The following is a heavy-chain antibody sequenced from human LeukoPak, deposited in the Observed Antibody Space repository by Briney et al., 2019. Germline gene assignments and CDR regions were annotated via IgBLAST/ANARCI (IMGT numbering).Heavy chain of an antibody. D-gene: IGHD3-22*01. J-gene: IGHJ6*03. V-gene: IGHV1-18*01. CDR2: ISAYNGNT. Sequence: ASVKVSCKASGYTFTSYGISWVRQAPGQGLEWMGWISAYNGNTNYAQKLQGRVTMTTDESTSTAYMELSSLRSEDTAVYYCARWVEFRTMWLWDYYYMDVWGKGTTVTVSS. CDR3: ARWVEFRTMWLWDYYYMDV. CDR1: GYTFTSYG.